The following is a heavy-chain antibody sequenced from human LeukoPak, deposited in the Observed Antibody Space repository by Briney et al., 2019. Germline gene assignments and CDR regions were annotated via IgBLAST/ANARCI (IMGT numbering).Heavy chain of an antibody. CDR2: IKSKTDGGTT. Sequence: PGGSLRLSCAASGFTFSNAWMSWVRQAPGKGLEWVGRIKSKTDGGTTDYAAPVKGGLTISRDDSKNTLYLQMNSLKTEDTAVYYCTTDPDDSSGYYPYYFDYWGQGTLVTVSS. CDR3: TTDPDDSSGYYPYYFDY. CDR1: GFTFSNAW. J-gene: IGHJ4*02. V-gene: IGHV3-15*01. D-gene: IGHD3-22*01.